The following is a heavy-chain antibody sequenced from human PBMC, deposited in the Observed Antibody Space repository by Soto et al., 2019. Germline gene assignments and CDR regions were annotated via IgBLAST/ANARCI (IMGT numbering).Heavy chain of an antibody. V-gene: IGHV3-48*01. CDR2: ISSSSSTI. CDR1: GFTFSSYS. Sequence: GGPMRLSCAASGFTFSSYSMNWVRQAPGKGLEWVSYISSSSSTIYYADSVKGRFTISRDNAKNSLYLQMNSLRAEDMAVYYCASRYCSCGSCLDYWGQGTLVTVSS. D-gene: IGHD2-15*01. CDR3: ASRYCSCGSCLDY. J-gene: IGHJ4*02.